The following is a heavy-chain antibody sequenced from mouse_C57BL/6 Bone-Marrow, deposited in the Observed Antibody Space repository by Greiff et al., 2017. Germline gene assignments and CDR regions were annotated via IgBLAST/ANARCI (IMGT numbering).Heavy chain of an antibody. Sequence: QVQLQPGAELVKPGASVKMSCKASGYTFTSYWITWVKQRPGQGLEWIGDIYPGSGSTNYNEKFKSKATLTVDTSSSTAYMQLSSLTSEDSAVYYCARGRESPDYFDYWGQGTTLTVSS. J-gene: IGHJ2*01. CDR1: GYTFTSYW. CDR2: IYPGSGST. V-gene: IGHV1-55*01. CDR3: ARGRESPDYFDY.